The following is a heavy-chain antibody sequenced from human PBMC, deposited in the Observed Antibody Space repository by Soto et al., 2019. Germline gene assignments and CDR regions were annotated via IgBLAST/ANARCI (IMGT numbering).Heavy chain of an antibody. CDR3: ASQRPTVTTFDY. CDR1: GGSFNGYY. D-gene: IGHD4-17*01. V-gene: IGHV4-34*01. Sequence: QVQLRQWGAGLVKPSETLSLTCAVYGGSFNGYYWNWIRQPPGKGLEWIGEINHSGSTNYNPSLKSRVFISVDTSKNQFSLRLSSVTAADTAVYYCASQRPTVTTFDYWGQGTLVTVSS. J-gene: IGHJ4*02. CDR2: INHSGST.